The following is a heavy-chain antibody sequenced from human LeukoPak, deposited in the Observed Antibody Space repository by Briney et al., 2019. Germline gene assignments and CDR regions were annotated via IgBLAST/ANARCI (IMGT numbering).Heavy chain of an antibody. CDR3: ARGSKDYDSSGYYYDLGDY. V-gene: IGHV4-34*01. D-gene: IGHD3-22*01. CDR1: GGSFSGYY. Sequence: SETLSLTCAVYGGSFSGYYWSWIRQPPGKGLEWIGEINHSGSTNYNPSLKSRVTISVDTSKNQFSLKLSSVTAADTAVYYCARGSKDYDSSGYYYDLGDYWGQGTLVTVSS. CDR2: INHSGST. J-gene: IGHJ4*02.